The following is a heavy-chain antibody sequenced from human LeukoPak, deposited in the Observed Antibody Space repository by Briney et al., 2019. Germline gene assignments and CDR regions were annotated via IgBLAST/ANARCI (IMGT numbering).Heavy chain of an antibody. CDR3: AKGSYGSGRGGGYDY. J-gene: IGHJ4*02. Sequence: GGSLRLSCAASGFTFSSYAMSWVRQAPGKGLEWVSAISGSGGSTYYADSVKGRFTISRDNSKNTLYLQMNSLRAEDTAVYYCAKGSYGSGRGGGYDYWGQGTLVTVYS. D-gene: IGHD3-10*01. V-gene: IGHV3-23*01. CDR1: GFTFSSYA. CDR2: ISGSGGST.